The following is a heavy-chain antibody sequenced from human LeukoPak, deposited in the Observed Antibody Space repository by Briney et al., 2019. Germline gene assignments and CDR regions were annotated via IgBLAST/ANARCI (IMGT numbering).Heavy chain of an antibody. Sequence: SCKASGYSFTNYAMNWVRQAPGKGLEWVAIISYDGSNTYYADSVKGRFTISRDNSKNTLYLQMNSLRAEDTAVYYCANENYYGSGSYADHWGQGTLVTVSS. D-gene: IGHD3-10*01. CDR1: GYSFTNYA. J-gene: IGHJ4*02. CDR2: ISYDGSNT. V-gene: IGHV3-30*18. CDR3: ANENYYGSGSYADH.